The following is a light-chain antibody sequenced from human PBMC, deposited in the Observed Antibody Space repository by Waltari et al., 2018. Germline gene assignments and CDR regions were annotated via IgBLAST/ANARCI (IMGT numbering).Light chain of an antibody. J-gene: IGKJ1*01. CDR3: QQYNYWPPWT. CDR2: DAS. CDR1: QSVSSS. Sequence: EIVMTQSPATLSVSPGERATLSCRASQSVSSSLAWYQQKTDQAPRLLIYDASTRATGIGARFSGSGSGTEFTLTISSLQSEDFAVYYCQQYNYWPPWTFGQGTKVEFK. V-gene: IGKV3-15*01.